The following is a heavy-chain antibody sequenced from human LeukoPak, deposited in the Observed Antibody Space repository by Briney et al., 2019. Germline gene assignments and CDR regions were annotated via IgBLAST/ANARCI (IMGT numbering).Heavy chain of an antibody. J-gene: IGHJ4*02. Sequence: GGSLRLSCAASGFAFSTYWIHWVRQTPGKGLVWFSRIDSDGSSTDYADSVKGRFTISRDNAKNTLYLQMNSLRAEDTAVYYCARSNANSFDSWGPGTLVTVSS. D-gene: IGHD2-2*01. CDR2: IDSDGSST. CDR1: GFAFSTYW. V-gene: IGHV3-74*01. CDR3: ARSNANSFDS.